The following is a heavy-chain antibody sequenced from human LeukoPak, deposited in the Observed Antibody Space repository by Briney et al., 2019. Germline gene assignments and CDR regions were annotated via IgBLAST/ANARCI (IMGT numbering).Heavy chain of an antibody. V-gene: IGHV4-61*02. Sequence: SETLSLTCTVSGGSISSTGYYWTWVRRPAGKGLEWIGRIYPRGSTLYNPSLKSRVTLSVDTSKNQFSLRLTSVTAADTAVYYCAGTYYYDSSGYYHYSLWGQGTLVTVSS. D-gene: IGHD3-22*01. J-gene: IGHJ4*02. CDR3: AGTYYYDSSGYYHYSL. CDR1: GGSISSTGYY. CDR2: IYPRGST.